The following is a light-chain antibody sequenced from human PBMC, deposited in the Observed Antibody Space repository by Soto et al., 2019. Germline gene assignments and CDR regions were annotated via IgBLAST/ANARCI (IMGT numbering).Light chain of an antibody. J-gene: IGLJ2*01. CDR2: EVS. CDR3: SSYRTKSSVV. Sequence: QPVLTQPASVSGSPGQSITISCTGTSSDVGGYNYVSWYQHHPGKAPKLMIYEVSSRPSGVSNRFFGSKSGNTASLTISGLQTEDEADYFCSSYRTKSSVVFGGGTKLTVL. CDR1: SSDVGGYNY. V-gene: IGLV2-14*01.